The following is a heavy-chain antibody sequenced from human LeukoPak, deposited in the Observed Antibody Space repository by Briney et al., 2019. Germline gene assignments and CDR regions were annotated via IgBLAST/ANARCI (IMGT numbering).Heavy chain of an antibody. J-gene: IGHJ5*02. CDR2: MNPNSGNT. V-gene: IGHV1-8*01. D-gene: IGHD2-2*01. CDR3: ARGFRYCSSTSCYWFDP. CDR1: GYTFTSYD. Sequence: GAPVKVSCKASGYTFTSYDINWVRQATGQGLEWMGWMNPNSGNTGYAQKFQGRVTMTRNTSISTAYMELSSLRSEDTAVYYCARGFRYCSSTSCYWFDPWGQGTLVTVSS.